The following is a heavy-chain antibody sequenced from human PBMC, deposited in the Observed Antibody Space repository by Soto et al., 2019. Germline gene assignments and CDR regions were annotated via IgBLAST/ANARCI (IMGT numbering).Heavy chain of an antibody. CDR1: GGTFSTHG. CDR2: IIPIFGTT. CDR3: VRDIVVAPGAFNYGMDV. Sequence: ASVKVSCKASGGTFSTHGISWVRQAPGQGLEWMGGIIPIFGTTNYAHKFQGRVTITADKSTSAAYMELSSLRSEDTAVYYCVRDIVVAPGAFNYGMDVWGQGSMVTVSS. V-gene: IGHV1-69*06. D-gene: IGHD2-2*01. J-gene: IGHJ6*02.